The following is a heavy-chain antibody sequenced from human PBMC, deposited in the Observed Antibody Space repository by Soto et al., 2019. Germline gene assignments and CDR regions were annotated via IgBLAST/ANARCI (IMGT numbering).Heavy chain of an antibody. CDR3: ATGVIWIGYFTVDS. CDR1: GGSFGNSA. D-gene: IGHD3-3*01. Sequence: GASVKVSCKASGGSFGNSAINWVRQTPGQGLEWLGGFIPVYRTLNYAQKLQGRVTITADESTGTAYMTLSSLASDDTAVYYCATGVIWIGYFTVDSWGQGTRVTVSS. CDR2: FIPVYRTL. J-gene: IGHJ4*02. V-gene: IGHV1-69*13.